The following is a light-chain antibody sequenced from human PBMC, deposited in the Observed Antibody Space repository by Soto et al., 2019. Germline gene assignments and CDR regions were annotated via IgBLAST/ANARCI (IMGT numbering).Light chain of an antibody. CDR1: SSDVGGYNY. Sequence: QSFLTQPRSVSGSPGQSVTISCTGTSSDVGGYNYVSWCQQHPGKAPKLMIYDVSKRPSGVPDRFSGSKSGNTASLTISGLQAEDEADYYCCSYAGSYTSYVFGTGTKVTVL. J-gene: IGLJ1*01. CDR3: CSYAGSYTSYV. CDR2: DVS. V-gene: IGLV2-11*01.